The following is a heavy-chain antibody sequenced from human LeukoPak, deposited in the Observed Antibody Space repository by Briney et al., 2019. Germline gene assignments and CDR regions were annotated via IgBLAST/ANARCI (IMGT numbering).Heavy chain of an antibody. V-gene: IGHV1-8*01. CDR1: GYTFTSYD. CDR3: ARSSYDFWSDYYTPVWFDP. J-gene: IGHJ5*02. CDR2: MNPNSGNT. D-gene: IGHD3-3*01. Sequence: ASVKVSCKASGYTFTSYDINWVRQATGQGLEWMGWMNPNSGNTGYAQKFQGRVTMTRNTSISTAYMELSSLRSEDTAVYYCARSSYDFWSDYYTPVWFDPWGQGTLVTVSS.